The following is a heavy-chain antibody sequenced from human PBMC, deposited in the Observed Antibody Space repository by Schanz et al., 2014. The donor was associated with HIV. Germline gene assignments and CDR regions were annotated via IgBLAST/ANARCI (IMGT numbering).Heavy chain of an antibody. J-gene: IGHJ4*02. Sequence: EVQLVESGGGLAKPGGSLRLSCAVSGFRFSSHAMTWVRQAPGKGLEWVSGISISGETTYYADSVKGRFTISRDNSKNTLYLQMNSLRVEDTAVYYCANEEVPNDYWGQGTLVTVSS. CDR2: ISISGETT. CDR1: GFRFSSHA. CDR3: ANEEVPNDY. V-gene: IGHV3-23*04.